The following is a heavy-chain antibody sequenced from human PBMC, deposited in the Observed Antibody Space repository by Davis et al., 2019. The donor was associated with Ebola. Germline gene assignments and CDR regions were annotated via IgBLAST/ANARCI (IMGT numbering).Heavy chain of an antibody. CDR2: ISSSSSYI. Sequence: GESLKISCAASGFTFSSYSMNWVRQAPGKGLEWVSSISSSSSYIYYADSVKGRFTISRDNAKNSLYLQMNSLRAEDTAVYYCARDEHDYGDYNWFDPWGQGTLVTVSS. CDR3: ARDEHDYGDYNWFDP. V-gene: IGHV3-21*04. D-gene: IGHD4-17*01. J-gene: IGHJ5*02. CDR1: GFTFSSYS.